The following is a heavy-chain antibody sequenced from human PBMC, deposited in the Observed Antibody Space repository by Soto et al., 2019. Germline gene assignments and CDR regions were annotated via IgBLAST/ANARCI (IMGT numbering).Heavy chain of an antibody. J-gene: IGHJ4*02. CDR1: GGSISSGGYY. CDR3: ARATVAGTLGSGY. V-gene: IGHV4-31*03. Sequence: QVQLQESVPGLVKPSQTLSLTCTVSGGSISSGGYYWSLVRQHPGKGLEWIGYIYYSGTTYYNPSHKSRFTKSIDPSKNQYCLKLSSVTAAATAVYSCARATVAGTLGSGYWGQGTLVTVSS. CDR2: IYYSGTT. D-gene: IGHD6-19*01.